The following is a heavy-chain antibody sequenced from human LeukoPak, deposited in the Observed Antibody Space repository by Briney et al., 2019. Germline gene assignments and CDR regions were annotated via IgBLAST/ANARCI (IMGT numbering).Heavy chain of an antibody. V-gene: IGHV4-4*07. D-gene: IGHD3-9*01. J-gene: IGHJ4*02. Sequence: PSETLSLTCTVSGGSISSYYWSWIRQPAGKGLEWIGRIYTSGSTNYNPSLKSRVTMSVDTSKNQFSLKLSSVAAADTAVYHCARSLDLAGAFDIWGQGTLVTVSS. CDR2: IYTSGST. CDR1: GGSISSYY. CDR3: ARSLDLAGAFDI.